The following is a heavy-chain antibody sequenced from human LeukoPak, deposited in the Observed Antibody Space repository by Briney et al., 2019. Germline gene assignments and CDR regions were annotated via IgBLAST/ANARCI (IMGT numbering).Heavy chain of an antibody. V-gene: IGHV3-74*01. CDR3: IRDFRSADL. CDR1: GFTFSNYW. Sequence: PGGSLRLSCVASGFTFSNYWMHWVRQPPGKGLVWVSRIYVDGRTTDYADSVKGRFTISRDNAKNTVYLEMNSLSVEDTATYYCIRDFRSADLWGQGTLVTVTS. CDR2: IYVDGRTT. J-gene: IGHJ5*02.